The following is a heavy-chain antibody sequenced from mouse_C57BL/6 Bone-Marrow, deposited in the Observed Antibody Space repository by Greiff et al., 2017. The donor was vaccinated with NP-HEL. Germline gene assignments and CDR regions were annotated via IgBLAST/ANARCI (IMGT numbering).Heavy chain of an antibody. V-gene: IGHV1-55*01. D-gene: IGHD1-1*01. CDR3: AITRYFDY. CDR2: IYPGSGST. J-gene: IGHJ2*01. Sequence: QVHVKQSGAELVKPGASVKMSCKASGYTFTSYWITWVKQRPGQGLEWIGDIYPGSGSTNYNEKFKSKATLTVDTSSSTAYMQLSSLTSEDSAVYYCAITRYFDYWGQGTTLTVSS. CDR1: GYTFTSYW.